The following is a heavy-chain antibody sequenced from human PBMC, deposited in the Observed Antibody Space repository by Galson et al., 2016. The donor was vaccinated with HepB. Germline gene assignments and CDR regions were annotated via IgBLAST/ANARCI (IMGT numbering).Heavy chain of an antibody. CDR3: ARVGNLKAFDI. V-gene: IGHV4-38-2*01. Sequence: SETLSLTCGVSGYYINSDYYWGWIRQPPGKGLEWIGSIFQSGSTFYSPSLKSRVTMSLKTSKNQFSLTLTSVTAADTAVYYCARVGNLKAFDIWGQGTMVTCSS. J-gene: IGHJ3*02. D-gene: IGHD3-10*01. CDR1: GYYINSDYY. CDR2: IFQSGST.